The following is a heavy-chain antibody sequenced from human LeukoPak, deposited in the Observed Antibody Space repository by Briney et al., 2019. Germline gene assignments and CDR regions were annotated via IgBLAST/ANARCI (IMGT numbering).Heavy chain of an antibody. CDR3: ARDQRGSGLTFYYGMDV. J-gene: IGHJ6*02. V-gene: IGHV4-31*03. CDR1: GGSISSGGYY. Sequence: SQTLSLTCTVSGGSISSGGYYWSRIRQHPGKGLEWIGYIYYSGSTYYNPSLKSRVTISVDTSKNQFSLKLSSVTAADTAVYYCARDQRGSGLTFYYGMDVWGQGTTVTVSS. D-gene: IGHD3-10*01. CDR2: IYYSGST.